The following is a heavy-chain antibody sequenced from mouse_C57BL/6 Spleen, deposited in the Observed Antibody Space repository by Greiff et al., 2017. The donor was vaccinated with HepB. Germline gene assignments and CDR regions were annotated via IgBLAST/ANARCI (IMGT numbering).Heavy chain of an antibody. CDR3: ARLQPYAMDY. Sequence: VMLVESGGGLVQPGGSLSLSCAASGFTFTDYYMSWVRQPPGKALEWLGFIRNKANGYTTEYSASVKGRFTISRDNSQSILYLQMNALRAEDSATYYCARLQPYAMDYWGQGTSVTVSS. D-gene: IGHD3-1*01. J-gene: IGHJ4*01. CDR2: IRNKANGYTT. CDR1: GFTFTDYY. V-gene: IGHV7-3*01.